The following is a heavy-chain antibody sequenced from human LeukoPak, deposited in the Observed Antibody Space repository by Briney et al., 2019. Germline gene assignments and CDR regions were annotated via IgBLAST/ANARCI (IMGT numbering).Heavy chain of an antibody. CDR2: ISYDGSNK. CDR1: GFTFSSYA. D-gene: IGHD6-6*01. V-gene: IGHV3-30-3*01. Sequence: PGRSLRLSCAASGFTFSSYAMHWVRQAPGKGLEWVAVISYDGSNKYYADSVKGRFTISRDNSKNTLYLQMNSLRAEDTAVYYCASDDYSSSSLYFDYWGQGTLVTVSS. CDR3: ASDDYSSSSLYFDY. J-gene: IGHJ4*02.